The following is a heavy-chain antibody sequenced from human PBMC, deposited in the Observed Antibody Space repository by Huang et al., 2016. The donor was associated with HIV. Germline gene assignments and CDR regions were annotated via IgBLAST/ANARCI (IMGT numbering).Heavy chain of an antibody. CDR1: GYTFTMYG. V-gene: IGHV1-18*01. D-gene: IGHD3-22*01. CDR2: SSGYNGNT. J-gene: IGHJ4*02. Sequence: QVQLVQSGAEVKKPGASVKVSCKTSGYTFTMYGINWVRQAPGQGLEWRVWSSGYNGNTNSAQKFQGRVTMTTDTSTTTAYLELRSLRSDDTAVYCCARDIWSYYDSSGYSPADYWGQGTLVTVSS. CDR3: ARDIWSYYDSSGYSPADY.